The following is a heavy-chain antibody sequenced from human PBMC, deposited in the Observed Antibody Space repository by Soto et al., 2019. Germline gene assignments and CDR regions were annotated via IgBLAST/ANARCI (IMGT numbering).Heavy chain of an antibody. Sequence: ASVKVSCEASGYTFTSYSMHWVRQAPGQRLEWMGWINAGNGNTKYSQKFQGRVTMTRDTSASTAYMELRSLRSDDTAVYYCARDTYYYGSGSENNFDYWGQGTLVTVSS. D-gene: IGHD3-10*01. CDR2: INAGNGNT. CDR3: ARDTYYYGSGSENNFDY. J-gene: IGHJ4*02. V-gene: IGHV1-3*01. CDR1: GYTFTSYS.